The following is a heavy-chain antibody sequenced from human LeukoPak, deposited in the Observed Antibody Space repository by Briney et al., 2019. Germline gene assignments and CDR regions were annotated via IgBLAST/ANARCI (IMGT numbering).Heavy chain of an antibody. V-gene: IGHV4-59*01. CDR2: IYYSGST. Sequence: SETLSLTCTVSGGSISSYSWSWIRQPPGKGLEWIGYIYYSGSTNYNASLERRVTILVDTSNKQFLLQQSTVMAADTAVYYCARAVETTVVTLGSYYFDYWGQGTLVTASS. J-gene: IGHJ4*02. CDR3: ARAVETTVVTLGSYYFDY. D-gene: IGHD4-23*01. CDR1: GGSISSYS.